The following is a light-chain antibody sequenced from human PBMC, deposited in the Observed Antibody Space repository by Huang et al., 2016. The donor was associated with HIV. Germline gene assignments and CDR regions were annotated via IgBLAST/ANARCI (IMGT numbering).Light chain of an antibody. V-gene: IGKV2D-29*01. CDR3: MQSVQLPLT. Sequence: DIVVTQTPLSLSVTPGQSASISCISSQSLLHSDGKTYLYWYLKRTGQPPQPLMYEMSKHFSGVPDRFSGSGSGTRFTLKISRVEPEDIGIYYCMQSVQLPLTFGQGTRLEI. CDR2: EMS. J-gene: IGKJ5*01. CDR1: QSLLHSDGKTY.